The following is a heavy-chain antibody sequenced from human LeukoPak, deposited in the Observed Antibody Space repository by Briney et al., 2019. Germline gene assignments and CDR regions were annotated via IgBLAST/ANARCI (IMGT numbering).Heavy chain of an antibody. CDR1: GYTFKTYT. CDR2: INADKGDT. CDR3: ASRSSLRYVDAFDI. V-gene: IGHV1-3*01. J-gene: IGHJ3*02. Sequence: GASVKVSCKASGYTFKTYTIHWVRQAPGQRLEWMGWINADKGDTKYSQNFQGRVTITRDTSASTAYMELRSLRSDDTAVYYCASRSSLRYVDAFDIWGQGTMVTVSS. D-gene: IGHD4-17*01.